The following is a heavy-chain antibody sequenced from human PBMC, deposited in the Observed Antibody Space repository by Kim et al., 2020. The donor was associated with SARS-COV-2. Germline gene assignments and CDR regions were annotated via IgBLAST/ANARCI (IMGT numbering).Heavy chain of an antibody. CDR1: GYTLTHFA. CDR2: INPTTGNP. Sequence: ASVKVSCKASGYTLTHFALNWFRQAPGQGLEWVGWINPTTGNPTYAQGFTGRFVFSLDTSVSTAYLQLSSLEADDTAIYYCVRDAAVQGVYLFDYWGQGT. V-gene: IGHV7-4-1*02. J-gene: IGHJ4*02. D-gene: IGHD2-2*01. CDR3: VRDAAVQGVYLFDY.